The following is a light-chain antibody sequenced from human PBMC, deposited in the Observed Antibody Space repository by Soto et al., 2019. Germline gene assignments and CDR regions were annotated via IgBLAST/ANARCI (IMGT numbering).Light chain of an antibody. J-gene: IGKJ1*01. CDR3: LQYGSSSWT. V-gene: IGKV3-20*01. Sequence: IVLTQSPGTLSLYPGRRATLSCEASPRISSSYLAWYQQRPGQAPRLLIYGASSRATGIPDRFSCSGSGTEFTLSISRLEPEDFAVYYCLQYGSSSWTFGQGTNVAIK. CDR1: PRISSSY. CDR2: GAS.